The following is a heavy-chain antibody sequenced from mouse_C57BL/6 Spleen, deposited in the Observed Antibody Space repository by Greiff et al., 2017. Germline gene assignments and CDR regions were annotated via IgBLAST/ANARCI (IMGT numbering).Heavy chain of an antibody. CDR1: GYTFTSYG. D-gene: IGHD1-1*01. CDR2: IYPRSCNT. Sequence: QVQLKQSGAELARPGASVKLSCKASGYTFTSYGISWVKQRTGQGLEWIGEIYPRSCNTYYNEKFKGKATLTADKSSSTGYMELRSLTSEDSAVYFCARGGSSPYAMDYWGQGTSVTVSS. CDR3: ARGGSSPYAMDY. J-gene: IGHJ4*01. V-gene: IGHV1-81*01.